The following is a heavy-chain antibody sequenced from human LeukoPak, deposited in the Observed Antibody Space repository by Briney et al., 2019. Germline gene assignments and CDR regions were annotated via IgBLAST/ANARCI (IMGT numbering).Heavy chain of an antibody. D-gene: IGHD3-10*01. CDR3: AKGEYPYYFDY. CDR1: GFIFSTYA. V-gene: IGHV3-30*04. CDR2: ISYDGSNK. J-gene: IGHJ4*02. Sequence: GGSLRLSCAASGFIFSTYAMHWVRQAPGKGLEWVAVISYDGSNKYYADSVKGRFTISRDNSKNTLYLQMNSLRAEDTAVYYCAKGEYPYYFDYWGQGTLVTVSS.